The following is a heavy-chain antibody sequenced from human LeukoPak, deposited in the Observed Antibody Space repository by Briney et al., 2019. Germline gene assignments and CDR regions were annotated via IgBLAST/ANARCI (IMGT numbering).Heavy chain of an antibody. CDR1: GGSISSYY. CDR3: ARVGTSGSYSKIFDY. D-gene: IGHD3-10*01. CDR2: IYYSGST. Sequence: SSETQSLTCTVSGGSISSYYWSWIRQPPGKGLEWIGYIYYSGSTNYNPSLKSRVTISVDTSKNQFSLKLSSVTAAAPAVYYYARVGTSGSYSKIFDYWGHGTLVTVPS. V-gene: IGHV4-59*01. J-gene: IGHJ4*01.